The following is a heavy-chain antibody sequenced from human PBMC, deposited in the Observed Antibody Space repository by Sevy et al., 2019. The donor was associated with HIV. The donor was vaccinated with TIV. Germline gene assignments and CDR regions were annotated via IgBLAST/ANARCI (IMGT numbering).Heavy chain of an antibody. Sequence: GGSLRLSCAASGFTFSSYGMHWVRQAPGKGLEWVAVISYDGSNKYYADSVKGRFTISRDNSKNTLYLQMNSLRAEDTVVYYCAKDLYYGSGSSALDVWGQGTTVTVSS. CDR3: AKDLYYGSGSSALDV. J-gene: IGHJ6*02. V-gene: IGHV3-30*18. CDR1: GFTFSSYG. CDR2: ISYDGSNK. D-gene: IGHD3-10*01.